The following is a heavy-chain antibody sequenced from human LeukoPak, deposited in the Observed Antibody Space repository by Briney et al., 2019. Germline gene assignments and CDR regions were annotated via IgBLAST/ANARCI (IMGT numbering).Heavy chain of an antibody. CDR2: INPNSGGT. D-gene: IGHD3-22*01. Sequence: ASVKVSCKASGYTFTGYYMHWVRQAPGQGLEWMGWINPNSGGTNYAQKFQGRVTMTRDTSISTAYMELSRLRSDDTAVYYCAREGSYYDSSGYPHLGYWGQGTLVTVSS. CDR3: AREGSYYDSSGYPHLGY. V-gene: IGHV1-2*02. CDR1: GYTFTGYY. J-gene: IGHJ4*02.